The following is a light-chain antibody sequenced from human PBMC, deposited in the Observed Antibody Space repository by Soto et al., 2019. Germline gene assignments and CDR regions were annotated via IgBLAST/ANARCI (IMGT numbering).Light chain of an antibody. CDR1: QTIISP. Sequence: DLRLTQSPSYLSASVGDRVTITCRASQTIISPLNWYQQKQGKAPKLLIYAASILHSGVPSRFSGSGSGTDFALTISSLQPDDFATYYCQQGYSTWTFGQGTKVEIK. CDR2: AAS. V-gene: IGKV1-39*01. J-gene: IGKJ1*01. CDR3: QQGYSTWT.